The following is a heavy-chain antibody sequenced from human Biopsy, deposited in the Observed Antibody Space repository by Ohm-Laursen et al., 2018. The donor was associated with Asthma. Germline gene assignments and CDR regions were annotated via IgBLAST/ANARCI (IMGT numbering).Heavy chain of an antibody. CDR1: GFTVSRDH. J-gene: IGHJ4*02. D-gene: IGHD6-19*01. V-gene: IGHV3-53*01. Sequence: SLRLSCAASGFTVSRDHMFWVRQAPGKGLERVLVIYSGGTSHTADSVRGRFTISRDFSKNTLHLQMHSLRVEDTAVYYCARGDSSGWSHYYFDYWGQGTLVTVSS. CDR2: IYSGGTS. CDR3: ARGDSSGWSHYYFDY.